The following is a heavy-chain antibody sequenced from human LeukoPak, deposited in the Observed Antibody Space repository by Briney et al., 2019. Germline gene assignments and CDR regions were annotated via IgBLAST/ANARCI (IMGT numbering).Heavy chain of an antibody. V-gene: IGHV4-39*01. J-gene: IGHJ4*02. CDR3: SRFAASSPVYYFDY. CDR1: GGSISSSSYY. D-gene: IGHD6-13*01. Sequence: SETLSLTCTVSGGSISSSSYYWGWIRQPPGKGLEWTGTAYYDGSTYYNPPLKSRLTIFVDTSKNQFSLKLSSVTAADTAMYYCSRFAASSPVYYFDYWGQGTLVTVSS. CDR2: AYYDGST.